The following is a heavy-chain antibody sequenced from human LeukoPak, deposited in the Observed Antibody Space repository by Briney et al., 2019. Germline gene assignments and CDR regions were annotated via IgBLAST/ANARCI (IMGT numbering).Heavy chain of an antibody. J-gene: IGHJ3*02. D-gene: IGHD5-12*01. V-gene: IGHV4-30-2*01. CDR3: ASGNTGYDRDSFDI. Sequence: PSQTLSLTCTVSGGSISSGGYYWSWIRQHPGKGLEWIGYIYHSGSTYYNPSLQSRVTISLDRSKNQFSLKLSSMTAADTAVYYCASGNTGYDRDSFDIWGQGTMVTVSS. CDR1: GGSISSGGYY. CDR2: IYHSGST.